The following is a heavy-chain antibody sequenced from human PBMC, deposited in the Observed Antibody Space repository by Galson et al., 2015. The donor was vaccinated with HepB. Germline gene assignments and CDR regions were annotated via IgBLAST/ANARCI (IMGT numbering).Heavy chain of an antibody. D-gene: IGHD2-2*02. J-gene: IGHJ4*02. CDR1: GFTFSSYS. Sequence: SLRLSCAASGFTFSSYSMNWVRQAPGKGLEWVSSISSSSSYIYYADSVKGRFTISRDNAKNSLYLQMNSLRAEDTAVYYCARDEVQGVRPAAISFDYWGQGTVVTVSS. CDR3: ARDEVQGVRPAAISFDY. V-gene: IGHV3-21*01. CDR2: ISSSSSYI.